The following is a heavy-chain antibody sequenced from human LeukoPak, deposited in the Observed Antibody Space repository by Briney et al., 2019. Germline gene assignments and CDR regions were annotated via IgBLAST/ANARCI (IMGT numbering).Heavy chain of an antibody. Sequence: GGSLRLSCAASGFTFSSYGMHWVRQAPGKGLEWVAFIRYDGSNNYYADSVKGRFTISRDNSKNTLYLQMNSLRAEDTAVYYCAKDRHYYGSSAFDLCYFDYWGQGTLVTVSS. CDR3: AKDRHYYGSSAFDLCYFDY. J-gene: IGHJ4*02. D-gene: IGHD3-22*01. CDR1: GFTFSSYG. V-gene: IGHV3-30*02. CDR2: IRYDGSNN.